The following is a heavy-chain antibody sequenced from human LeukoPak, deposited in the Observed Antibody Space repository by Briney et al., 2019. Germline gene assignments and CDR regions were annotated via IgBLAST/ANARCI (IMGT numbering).Heavy chain of an antibody. CDR2: INPSGGST. D-gene: IGHD3-22*01. Sequence: RASVKVSCKASGYTFTSYYMHWVRQAPGQGLEWMGIINPSGGSTSYAQKFQGRVTMTRDTSTSTVYMELSSLRSEDTAVYHCARYYYDSSGYTIPLPYYYYGMDVWGQGTTVTVSS. V-gene: IGHV1-46*01. J-gene: IGHJ6*02. CDR3: ARYYYDSSGYTIPLPYYYYGMDV. CDR1: GYTFTSYY.